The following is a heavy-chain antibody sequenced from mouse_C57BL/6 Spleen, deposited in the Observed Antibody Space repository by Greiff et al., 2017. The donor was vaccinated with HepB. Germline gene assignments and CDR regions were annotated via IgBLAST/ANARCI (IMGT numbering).Heavy chain of an antibody. CDR2: ILPGSGST. J-gene: IGHJ2*01. V-gene: IGHV1-9*01. CDR1: GYTFTGYW. CDR3: ARPLFTTVVGGY. D-gene: IGHD1-1*01. Sequence: QVQLQQSGAELMKPGASVKLSCKATGYTFTGYWIEWVKQRPGHGLEWIGEILPGSGSTNYNEKFKGKATFTADTSSTTAYMQLSSLTTEDSAIYYCARPLFTTVVGGYWGQGTTLTVSS.